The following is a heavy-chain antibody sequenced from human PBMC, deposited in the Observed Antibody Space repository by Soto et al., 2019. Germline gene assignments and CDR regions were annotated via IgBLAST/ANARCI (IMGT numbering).Heavy chain of an antibody. CDR1: GFTFSSYW. Sequence: GGSLRLSCAASGFTFSSYWMHWVRQAPGKGLVWVSRINSDGSSTSYADSVKGRFTISRDNAKNTLYLQMNSLRAEDTAVYYCARTSPLGAMGRPRYYYYGMDVWGQGTTVTVSS. CDR2: INSDGSST. CDR3: ARTSPLGAMGRPRYYYYGMDV. J-gene: IGHJ6*02. V-gene: IGHV3-74*01. D-gene: IGHD5-18*01.